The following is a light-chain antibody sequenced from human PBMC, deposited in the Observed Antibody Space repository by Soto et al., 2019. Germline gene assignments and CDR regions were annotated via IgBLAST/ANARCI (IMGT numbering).Light chain of an antibody. V-gene: IGLV2-23*02. CDR2: EVS. CDR3: CSYATSGSFV. Sequence: QSALTQPASVSGSPGQSITISCTGTSSDVGSYNLVSWYQQNPGKAPKLILYEVSKRPSGVSNHFSGSKSGSRASLTISGLQAEDEADYYCCSYATSGSFVFGTGTKVTVL. CDR1: SSDVGSYNL. J-gene: IGLJ1*01.